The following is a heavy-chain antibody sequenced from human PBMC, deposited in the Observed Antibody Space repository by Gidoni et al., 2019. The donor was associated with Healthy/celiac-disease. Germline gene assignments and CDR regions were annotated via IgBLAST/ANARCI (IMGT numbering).Heavy chain of an antibody. CDR1: GGSIRRGSYY. D-gene: IGHD4-17*01. CDR3: ARGPDYGDYIGLDP. V-gene: IGHV4-61*02. J-gene: IGHJ5*02. CDR2: IYTSGST. Sequence: QVQLQESGPGLVKPSQTLSLTCTVSGGSIRRGSYYWSWIRQPAGKGMEWIGRIYTSGSTNYNPSLKSRVTMSVDTSKNQFSLKLSSVTAADTAVYYCARGPDYGDYIGLDPWGQGTLVTVSS.